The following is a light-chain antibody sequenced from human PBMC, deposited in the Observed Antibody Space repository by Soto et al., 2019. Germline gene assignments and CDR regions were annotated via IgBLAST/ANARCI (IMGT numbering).Light chain of an antibody. CDR3: QQYIRWPLT. J-gene: IGKJ4*01. CDR2: AAS. Sequence: EIVLPQSPGTLSLSPGERAPLSCRASQSVSSSHLAWYQHKPGQAPRLLIYAASSRATGSPDRFSGGGSGTEFTLTISSLQSEDFAVYYCQQYIRWPLTFGGGTKVDIK. CDR1: QSVSSSH. V-gene: IGKV3-20*01.